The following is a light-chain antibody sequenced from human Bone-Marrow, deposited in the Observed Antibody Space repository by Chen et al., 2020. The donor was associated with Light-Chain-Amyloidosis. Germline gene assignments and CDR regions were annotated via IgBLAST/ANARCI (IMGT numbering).Light chain of an antibody. CDR2: RDT. J-gene: IGLJ2*01. V-gene: IGLV3-25*03. CDR1: ALPTKY. Sequence: SYELTQPPSVSVSPGQTARITCPGDALPTKYAYWDQQKPGQAPVLVVHRDTERPSGISERFSGSSSGTTATLTISGVQAEDEADYHCQSADSSGTYEVIVGGGTKLTVL. CDR3: QSADSSGTYEVI.